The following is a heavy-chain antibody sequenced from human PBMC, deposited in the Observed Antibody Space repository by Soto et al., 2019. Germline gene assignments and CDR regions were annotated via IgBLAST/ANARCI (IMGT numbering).Heavy chain of an antibody. D-gene: IGHD6-19*01. CDR2: INAGNGNT. V-gene: IGHV1-3*01. CDR1: GYTFTSYA. Sequence: QVQLVQSGAEVKKPGASVKVSCKASGYTFTSYAMHWVRQAPGQRLEWMGWINAGNGNTKYSQKFQGRVTITRDTSASKAYMELSSLRSEDTAVYYCARVGRPSGWYLLGYYGMDVWGQGTTVTVSS. J-gene: IGHJ6*02. CDR3: ARVGRPSGWYLLGYYGMDV.